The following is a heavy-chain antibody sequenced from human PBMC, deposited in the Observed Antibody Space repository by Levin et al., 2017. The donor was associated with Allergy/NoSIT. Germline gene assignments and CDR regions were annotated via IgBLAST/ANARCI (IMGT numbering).Heavy chain of an antibody. J-gene: IGHJ4*02. Sequence: SETLSLTCTVSGGSISSGGYYWSWIRQHPGKGLEWIGYIYNSESTYFNPSLKSRVTISVDTSKNQFSLNLSSVTAADTAVYYCARVGDYGGNSVGPMGYWGQGTLVTVSS. CDR1: GGSISSGGYY. D-gene: IGHD4-23*01. CDR2: IYNSEST. V-gene: IGHV4-31*02. CDR3: ARVGDYGGNSVGPMGY.